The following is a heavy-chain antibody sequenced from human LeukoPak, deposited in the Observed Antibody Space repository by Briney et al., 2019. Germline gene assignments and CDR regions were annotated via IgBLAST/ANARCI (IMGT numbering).Heavy chain of an antibody. V-gene: IGHV4-61*02. J-gene: IGHJ2*01. D-gene: IGHD4-11*01. Sequence: PSGTLSLTCTVSGGSISSGSYYWSWIRQPAGKGLEWIGRIYTSGSTNYNPSLKSRVTISVDTSKNQFSLKLSSVTAADTAVYYCAGTTLHYWYFDLWGRGTLVTVSS. CDR1: GGSISSGSYY. CDR2: IYTSGST. CDR3: AGTTLHYWYFDL.